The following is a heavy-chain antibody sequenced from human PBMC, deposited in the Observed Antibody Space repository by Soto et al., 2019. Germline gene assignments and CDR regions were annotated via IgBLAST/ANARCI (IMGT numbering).Heavy chain of an antibody. CDR3: ARAGSHSSYHNWLDP. CDR1: GGTFINYA. V-gene: IGHV1-69*06. J-gene: IGHJ5*02. Sequence: GASVKVSCKVSGGTFINYAISWVRHAPGQGLEWMGGILTMYGTSNYAQKFHGRVTISADTSTTTSYMELSSLTSEDTAVYYCARAGSHSSYHNWLDPCGQGPQVTVSS. D-gene: IGHD1-26*01. CDR2: ILTMYGTS.